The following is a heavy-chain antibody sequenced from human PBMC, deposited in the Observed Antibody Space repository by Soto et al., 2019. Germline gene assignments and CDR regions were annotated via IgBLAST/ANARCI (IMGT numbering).Heavy chain of an antibody. CDR1: GFNFSDNL. Sequence: QVQLVQSGAEVRKPGASVNISCRASGFNFSDNLINWVRQAPGQSREWMGWINHDNGKTRYSQTFQGRVTISRHSSASIDYVEVSDMTSEDTAVDYCARDRLSVGPRANDAFDVWGQGTMVTVSS. J-gene: IGHJ3*01. V-gene: IGHV1-3*01. CDR3: ARDRLSVGPRANDAFDV. D-gene: IGHD2-21*02. CDR2: INHDNGKT.